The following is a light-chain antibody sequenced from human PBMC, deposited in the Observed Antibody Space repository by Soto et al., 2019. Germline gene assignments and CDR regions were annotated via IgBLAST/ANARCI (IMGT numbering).Light chain of an antibody. J-gene: IGLJ3*02. CDR2: DVS. CDR1: SSDVGGYNY. Sequence: QSALTQPASVSGSPGQSITISCTGTSSDVGGYNYVSWYQQHPGKAPKLMIYDVSNRPSWVSNRFSGSKSGNTASLTISGLQAEDEADYYCSSYTSSSTLWVFGGGTKVTVL. CDR3: SSYTSSSTLWV. V-gene: IGLV2-14*01.